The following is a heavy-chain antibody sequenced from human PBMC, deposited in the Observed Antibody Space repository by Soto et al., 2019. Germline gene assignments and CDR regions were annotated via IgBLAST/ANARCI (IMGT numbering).Heavy chain of an antibody. CDR3: ARANQDIVVVPAADDGHDNPSGFDY. J-gene: IGHJ4*02. Sequence: QVQLQQWGAGLLKPSETLSLTCAVYGGSFSGYYWSWIRQPPGKGLEWIGEINHSGSTNYNPSLKSRVTISVDTSKNQFSLKLSSVTAADTAVYYCARANQDIVVVPAADDGHDNPSGFDYWGQGTLVTVSS. CDR1: GGSFSGYY. V-gene: IGHV4-34*01. CDR2: INHSGST. D-gene: IGHD2-2*01.